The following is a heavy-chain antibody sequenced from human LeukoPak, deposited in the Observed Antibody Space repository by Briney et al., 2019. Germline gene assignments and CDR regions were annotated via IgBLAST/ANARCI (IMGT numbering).Heavy chain of an antibody. J-gene: IGHJ4*02. CDR3: ARDYYDSSGLAY. Sequence: GGSLRLSCAASGFTFSNYAMNWVRQAPGKGLEWVSSISSSSSYIYYADSVKGRFTISRDNAKNSLYLQMNSLRAEDTAVYYCARDYYDSSGLAYWGQGTLVTVSS. D-gene: IGHD3-22*01. CDR1: GFTFSNYA. CDR2: ISSSSSYI. V-gene: IGHV3-21*01.